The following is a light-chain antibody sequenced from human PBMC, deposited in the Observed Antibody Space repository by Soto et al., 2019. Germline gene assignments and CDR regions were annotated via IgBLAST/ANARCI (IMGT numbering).Light chain of an antibody. CDR1: QSVGSSF. J-gene: IGKJ5*01. V-gene: IGKV3-20*01. Sequence: EIVVTQSPGTLSLSPGERATLSCRASQSVGSSFLAWFQQKPGQAPRLLIYGASSMATGIPDRFSGSGSGTDFTLTISRLEPEDFAVYYCQQYDSSPITFGQGTRLEIK. CDR3: QQYDSSPIT. CDR2: GAS.